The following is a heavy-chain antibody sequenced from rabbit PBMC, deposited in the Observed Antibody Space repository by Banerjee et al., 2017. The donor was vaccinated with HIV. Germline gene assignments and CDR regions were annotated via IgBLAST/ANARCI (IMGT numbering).Heavy chain of an antibody. J-gene: IGHJ5*01. V-gene: IGHV1S45*01. Sequence: EESGGDLVKPEGSLTLTCTASGFTISGYWICWVRQAPGKGLEWIACIYGSSNGNTVYASWAKGRFTISKTSSTTVTLQMTSLTAADTATYFCARDLGAYAGHGYATGWLDLWGQGTLVTVS. D-gene: IGHD6-1*01. CDR2: IYGSSNGNT. CDR1: GFTISGYW. CDR3: ARDLGAYAGHGYATGWLDL.